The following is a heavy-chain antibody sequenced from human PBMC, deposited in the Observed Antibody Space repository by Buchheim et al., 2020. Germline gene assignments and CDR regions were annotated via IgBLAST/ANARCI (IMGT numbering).Heavy chain of an antibody. CDR3: ARDQYGDAVLNWFDP. Sequence: EVQLVESGGGLVQPGGSLRLSCAASGFTFSSYSMNWVRQAPGKGLEWASYISSSSSTIYYADSVKGRFTISRDNSKNPLYFQMNSLRAEDTAVYYCARDQYGDAVLNWFDPWGEGTL. D-gene: IGHD4-17*01. CDR2: ISSSSSTI. CDR1: GFTFSSYS. V-gene: IGHV3-48*04. J-gene: IGHJ5*02.